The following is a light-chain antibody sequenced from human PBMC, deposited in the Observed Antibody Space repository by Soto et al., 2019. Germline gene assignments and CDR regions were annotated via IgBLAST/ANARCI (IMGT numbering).Light chain of an antibody. V-gene: IGLV2-8*01. CDR2: EVS. Sequence: QSALTQPPSASGSPGQSVTISCTGTSSDVGGYNYVSWYQHHPGKAPKLMIYEVSKRPSGVPDRFSGSKSGNTASLTVSGLQAEDEADYYCCSFTSTTARVFGGGTKVTVL. CDR1: SSDVGGYNY. J-gene: IGLJ3*02. CDR3: CSFTSTTARV.